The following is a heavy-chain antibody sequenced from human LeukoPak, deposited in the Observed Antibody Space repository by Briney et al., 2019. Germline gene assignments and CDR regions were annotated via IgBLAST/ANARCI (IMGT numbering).Heavy chain of an antibody. D-gene: IGHD6-13*01. J-gene: IGHJ5*02. CDR2: ISWNSGSI. V-gene: IGHV3-9*01. CDR1: GFTFDDYA. Sequence: GGSLRLSCAASGFTFDDYAMHWVRQAPGKGLEWVSGISWNSGSIGYADSVKGRFTISRDNAKNSLYLQMNSLRAEDTALYYCAKDGTGYSSSALFDPWGQGALVTVSS. CDR3: AKDGTGYSSSALFDP.